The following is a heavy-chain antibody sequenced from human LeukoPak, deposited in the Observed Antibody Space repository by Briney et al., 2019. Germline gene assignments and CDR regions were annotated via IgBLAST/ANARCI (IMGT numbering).Heavy chain of an antibody. J-gene: IGHJ4*02. CDR2: LNWNGDKT. D-gene: IGHD3-16*02. V-gene: IGHV3-20*04. CDR3: TRDAFGGVIAPYFHD. Sequence: GGSLRLSCVASGFTFDDSDLSWVRQVPGKGLEWVCGLNWNGDKTGYADSVKGRFIISRDNAKNSLYLQMNSLRAEDTALYCCTRDAFGGVIAPYFHDWGQGTRATVSS. CDR1: GFTFDDSD.